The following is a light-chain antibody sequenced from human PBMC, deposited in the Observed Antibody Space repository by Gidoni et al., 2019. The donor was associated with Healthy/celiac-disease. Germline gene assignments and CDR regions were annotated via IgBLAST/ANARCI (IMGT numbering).Light chain of an antibody. CDR1: SSDVGGYNY. CDR3: SSYTSSSTRV. CDR2: EVS. J-gene: IGLJ3*02. Sequence: QSALTPPASVSGSPGQSITISCTGTSSDVGGYNYVPWYQQHPGKAPKLMIYEVSNRPSGVSNRFSGSKSGNTASLTISGLQAEDEADYYCSSYTSSSTRVFGGGTKLTVL. V-gene: IGLV2-14*01.